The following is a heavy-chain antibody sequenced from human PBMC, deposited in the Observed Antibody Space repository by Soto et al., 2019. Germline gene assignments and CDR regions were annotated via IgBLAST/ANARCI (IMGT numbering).Heavy chain of an antibody. D-gene: IGHD6-6*01. CDR2: IIPIFGTS. CDR1: GGTFISYA. CDR3: ARWEARRWSEP. Sequence: ASVKVSCKASGGTFISYAISWVRQAPGQGLEWMGGIIPIFGTSNYAQKFQGRVTITADESTSTAYMELSSLRSEDTAVYYCARWEARRWSEPWGQGTLVNVSS. V-gene: IGHV1-69*13. J-gene: IGHJ5*02.